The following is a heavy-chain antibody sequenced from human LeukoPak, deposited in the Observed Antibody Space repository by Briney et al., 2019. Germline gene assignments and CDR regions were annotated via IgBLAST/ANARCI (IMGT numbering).Heavy chain of an antibody. J-gene: IGHJ6*03. CDR3: ARLQDYYYYMDV. Sequence: PSETLSLTCTVSGGSISSSSYYWGWLRQPPGKGLEWIGEINHSGSTNYNPSLKSRVTISVDTSKNQFSLKLSSVTAADTAVYYCARLQDYYYYMDVWGKGTTVTISS. CDR1: GGSISSSSYY. CDR2: INHSGST. V-gene: IGHV4-39*07.